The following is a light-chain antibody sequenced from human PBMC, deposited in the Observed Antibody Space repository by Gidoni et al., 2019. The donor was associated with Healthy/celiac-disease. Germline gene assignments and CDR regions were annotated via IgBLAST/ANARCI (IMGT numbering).Light chain of an antibody. V-gene: IGKV1-33*01. CDR2: DAS. CDR1: QDISTY. CDR3: QQYDNLPWT. J-gene: IGKJ1*01. Sequence: DIQMTPSPSSLSASVGDRVTITCQASQDISTYLNWYQQKPGKAPKLLIYDASNLETGVPSSFSGSGSGTDFTFTISSLQPEDIATYYCQQYDNLPWTFGQGTKVEIK.